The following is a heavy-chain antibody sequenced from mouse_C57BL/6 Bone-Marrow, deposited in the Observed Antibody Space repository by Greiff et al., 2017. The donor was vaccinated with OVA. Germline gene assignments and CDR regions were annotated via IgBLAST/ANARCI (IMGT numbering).Heavy chain of an antibody. J-gene: IGHJ3*01. CDR2: IDPEDGDT. CDR3: TDSGSWFAY. V-gene: IGHV14-1*01. CDR1: GFNIKDYY. Sequence: EVKLKQSGAELVRPGASVKLSCTASGFNIKDYYMHWVKQRPEQGLEWIGRIDPEDGDTEYAPKFQGKATMTADTSSNTAYLQLSSLTSEDTAVYYCTDSGSWFAYWGQGTLVTVSA.